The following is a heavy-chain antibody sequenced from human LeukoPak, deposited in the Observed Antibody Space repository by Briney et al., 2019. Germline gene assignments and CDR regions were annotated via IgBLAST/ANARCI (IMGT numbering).Heavy chain of an antibody. V-gene: IGHV6-1*01. D-gene: IGHD6-19*01. Sequence: SQTLSLTCAISGDSVSSNSAAWNWIRQSPSRGLEWLGRTYYRSKWYNDYAVSVKSRITINPDTSKNQFSLQLNSVTPEDTAVYYCARVGAGIAVAGYTYYYYYGMDVWGQGTTVTVSS. CDR2: TYYRSKWYN. CDR3: ARVGAGIAVAGYTYYYYYGMDV. J-gene: IGHJ6*02. CDR1: GDSVSSNSAA.